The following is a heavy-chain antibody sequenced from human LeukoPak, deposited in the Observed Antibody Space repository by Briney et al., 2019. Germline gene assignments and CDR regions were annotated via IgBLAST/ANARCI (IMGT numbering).Heavy chain of an antibody. Sequence: ETLSLTCAVYGGSFIGFHWNWIRQPPGKGLEWVSAISGSGGSTYYADSVKGRFTISRDNSKNTLYLQMNSLRAEDTAVYYCAKWQWLVQFDYWGQGTLVTVSS. CDR1: GGSFIGFH. J-gene: IGHJ4*02. D-gene: IGHD6-19*01. CDR2: ISGSGGST. V-gene: IGHV3-23*01. CDR3: AKWQWLVQFDY.